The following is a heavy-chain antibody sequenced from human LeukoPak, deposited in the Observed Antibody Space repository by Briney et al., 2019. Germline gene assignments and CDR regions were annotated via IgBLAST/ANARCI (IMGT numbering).Heavy chain of an antibody. D-gene: IGHD3-10*01. CDR2: ISSSGGDT. CDR3: AKVPGSYYEDFDY. CDR1: GFTLTNYA. V-gene: IGHV3-23*01. J-gene: IGHJ4*02. Sequence: PGGSLRLSCTASGFTLTNYAMNWVRQAPGKGLEWISGISSSGGDTYHADSVKGRFTISRDNSKNTLYLQMNSLRAEDTAVYYCAKVPGSYYEDFDYWGQGILVTVSS.